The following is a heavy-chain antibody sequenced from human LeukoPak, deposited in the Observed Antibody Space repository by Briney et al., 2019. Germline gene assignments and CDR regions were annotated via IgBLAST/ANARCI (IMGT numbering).Heavy chain of an antibody. CDR1: GFTFSTYA. Sequence: PGGSLRLSCAAFGFTFSTYAMHWVRQAPGKGLEWVAVIPYDGSNKYYADSVKGRFTISRENSKNRLYLQMNSLRAEDTAVYYCAKDRVVRGVTWFDPWGQGTLVTVSS. CDR3: AKDRVVRGVTWFDP. D-gene: IGHD3-10*01. J-gene: IGHJ5*02. CDR2: IPYDGSNK. V-gene: IGHV3-30*04.